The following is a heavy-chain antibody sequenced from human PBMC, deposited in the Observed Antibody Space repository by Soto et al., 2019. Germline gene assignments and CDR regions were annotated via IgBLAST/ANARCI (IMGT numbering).Heavy chain of an antibody. CDR1: GESLSSYS. Sequence: PSETLSLTCTVSGESLSSYSWSWIRQPPGKGLEWIGNIHYNGNTKYSPSLKSRVTMSVDTSKNHFSLKLISVTTADTAVYFCAREGNLGRWIQPLDSWGQGTLVTVS. D-gene: IGHD2-2*03. J-gene: IGHJ4*02. V-gene: IGHV4-59*01. CDR3: AREGNLGRWIQPLDS. CDR2: IHYNGNT.